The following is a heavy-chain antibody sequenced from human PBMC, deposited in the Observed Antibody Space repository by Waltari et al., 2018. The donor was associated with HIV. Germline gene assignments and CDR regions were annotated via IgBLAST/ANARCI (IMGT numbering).Heavy chain of an antibody. CDR2: ISYTWMT. J-gene: IGHJ4*02. V-gene: IGHV4-39*01. D-gene: IGHD3-10*01. Sequence: QLHLQESGPGLVKPSETLSLTCTISGGSISSRNFLWAWIRQTPGKGLQWIGTISYTWMTFSTPSLNTRLSISVDTSKNQFSLNLTSVTAAYAAIYYCAGGITLELVDYWGQGTRVTVSS. CDR1: GGSISSRNFL. CDR3: AGGITLELVDY.